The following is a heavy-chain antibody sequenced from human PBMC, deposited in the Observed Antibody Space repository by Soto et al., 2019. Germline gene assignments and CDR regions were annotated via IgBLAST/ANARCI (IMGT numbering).Heavy chain of an antibody. CDR1: GGSISSYY. J-gene: IGHJ4*02. V-gene: IGHV4-59*08. D-gene: IGHD1-26*01. CDR3: ARRYGGNLDY. CDR2: IYYSGGT. Sequence: QVQLQESGPGLVKPSETLSLTCTVSGGSISSYYWSWIRQPPGKGLEWIGYIYYSGGTNYNPSLKRRVTISVDSSKNHFSLKLSSLTAADTAVYYCARRYGGNLDYWGQGTLVTVSS.